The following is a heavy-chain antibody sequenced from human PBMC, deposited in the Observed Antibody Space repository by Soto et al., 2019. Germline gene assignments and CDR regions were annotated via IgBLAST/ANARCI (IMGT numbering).Heavy chain of an antibody. D-gene: IGHD6-6*01. CDR1: GGSISSYY. CDR3: ATAGIAARLTYAFDI. V-gene: IGHV4-59*01. CDR2: IYYSGST. J-gene: IGHJ3*02. Sequence: SETLSLTCTVSGGSISSYYWSWIRQPPGKGLEWIGYIYYSGSTNYNPSLKSRVTISVDTSKNQFSLKLSSVTAADTAVYYCATAGIAARLTYAFDIWGQGTMVTVSS.